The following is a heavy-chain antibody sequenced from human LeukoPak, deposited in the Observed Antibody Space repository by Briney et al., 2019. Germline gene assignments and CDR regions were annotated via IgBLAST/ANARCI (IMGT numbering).Heavy chain of an antibody. CDR3: ARDIGTV. CDR2: INQDGSEE. D-gene: IGHD3-10*01. J-gene: IGHJ6*04. CDR1: GFTFSRYW. V-gene: IGHV3-7*01. Sequence: GGSLRLSCAASGFTFSRYWMSWVRQAPGKGLEWVANINQDGSEEYYVDSVKGRFTISRDNAKNTLYLQMNSLRAEDTAVYYCARDIGTVWGKGTTVTVSS.